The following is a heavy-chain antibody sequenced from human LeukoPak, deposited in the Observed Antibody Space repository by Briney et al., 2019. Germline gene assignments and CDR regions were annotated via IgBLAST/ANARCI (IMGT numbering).Heavy chain of an antibody. D-gene: IGHD6-13*01. V-gene: IGHV3-48*04. CDR2: ISSSSSTI. J-gene: IGHJ1*01. CDR1: GFTFSSYS. CDR3: AKTQQLTRPEYFQY. Sequence: PGGTLRLSCAASGFTFSSYSMNWDRQAPGKGLEWVSYISSSSSTIYYADSGKGRFTISRDNAKNSLYLQMNSLRAEDTAIYYCAKTQQLTRPEYFQYWGQGTLVTVSS.